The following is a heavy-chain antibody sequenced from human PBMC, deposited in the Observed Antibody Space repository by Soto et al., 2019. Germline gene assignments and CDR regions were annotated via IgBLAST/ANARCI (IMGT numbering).Heavy chain of an antibody. V-gene: IGHV3-74*01. J-gene: IGHJ4*02. CDR3: SRDDTTGYSDAGDY. CDR1: GFTFSSYW. CDR2: INNDGSSR. Sequence: GGSLRLSCAASGFTFSSYWMHWVRQSPGKGLMWVSRINNDGSSRSYADSVKGRFTISRDNAKNTLYLQVNSLRAEDTAVYYCSRDDTTGYSDAGDYWGQGPLVTVYS. D-gene: IGHD3-22*01.